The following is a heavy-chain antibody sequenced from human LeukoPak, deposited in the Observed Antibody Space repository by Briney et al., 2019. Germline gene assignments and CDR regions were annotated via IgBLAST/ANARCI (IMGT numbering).Heavy chain of an antibody. CDR1: GYTFTTYG. V-gene: IGHV1-18*01. D-gene: IGHD3-22*01. CDR3: ALYDSSGSDI. CDR2: ISTYNGDT. Sequence: LWASVKVSCKASGYTFTTYGISWVRQAPGQGLEWMGWISTYNGDTDYAQKLQGRVTMTTDTSTSTAYMELRSLRSDDTAVYYCALYDSSGSDIWGQGTMVTVSS. J-gene: IGHJ3*02.